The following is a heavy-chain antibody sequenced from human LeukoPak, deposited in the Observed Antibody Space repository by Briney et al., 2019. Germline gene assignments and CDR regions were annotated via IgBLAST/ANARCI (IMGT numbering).Heavy chain of an antibody. CDR3: ASSGYDYWWFDP. CDR2: ISWNSGSI. V-gene: IGHV3-9*01. D-gene: IGHD5-12*01. CDR1: GFTFSTYA. Sequence: GGSLRLSCAASGFTFSTYAMSWVRQAPGKGLEWVSGISWNSGSIGYADSVKGRFTISRDNAKNSLYLQMNSLRAEDTALYYCASSGYDYWWFDPWGQGTLVTVSS. J-gene: IGHJ5*02.